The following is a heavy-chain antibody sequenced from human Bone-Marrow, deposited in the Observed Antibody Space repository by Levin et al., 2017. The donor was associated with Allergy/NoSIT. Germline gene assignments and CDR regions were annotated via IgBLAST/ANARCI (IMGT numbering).Heavy chain of an antibody. Sequence: PSETLSLTCSVSGGSISNANYYWSWIRQHPGKGLEWIGYIYYTGRAYYNPSLKSRGSISVDTSKNQLSLELSSVTAADTAVYYCARTVFWNGYCDYWGQGTLVTVSS. CDR1: GGSISNANYY. CDR3: ARTVFWNGYCDY. D-gene: IGHD3-3*01. J-gene: IGHJ4*02. V-gene: IGHV4-31*03. CDR2: IYYTGRA.